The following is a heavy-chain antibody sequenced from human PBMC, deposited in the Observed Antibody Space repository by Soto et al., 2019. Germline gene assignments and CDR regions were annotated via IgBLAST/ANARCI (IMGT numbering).Heavy chain of an antibody. CDR2: IGPESGAT. CDR3: GRGRSGQIVVFY. CDR1: GYTFTGHY. D-gene: IGHD5-12*01. V-gene: IGHV1-2*02. J-gene: IGHJ4*02. Sequence: ASVKVSCKASGYTFTGHYIHWVRQAPEQGPEWMGEIGPESGATRYAQKFQGRVTMTRDMSITTVYMELNNLSPDDTAVYYCGRGRSGQIVVFYWGQGAPVTVSS.